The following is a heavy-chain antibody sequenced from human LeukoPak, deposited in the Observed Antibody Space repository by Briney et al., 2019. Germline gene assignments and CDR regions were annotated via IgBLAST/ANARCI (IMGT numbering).Heavy chain of an antibody. J-gene: IGHJ5*02. CDR3: ARVSGGDIVVVVAATLENWFDP. CDR2: ISAYNGNT. Sequence: ASVKVSCKASGYTFTSYGISWVRQAPGQALEWMGWISAYNGNTNYAQKLQGRVTIATETSTTTDYQVLRSLRCDDTAVYYCARVSGGDIVVVVAATLENWFDPWGQGTLVTVSS. D-gene: IGHD2-15*01. V-gene: IGHV1-18*04. CDR1: GYTFTSYG.